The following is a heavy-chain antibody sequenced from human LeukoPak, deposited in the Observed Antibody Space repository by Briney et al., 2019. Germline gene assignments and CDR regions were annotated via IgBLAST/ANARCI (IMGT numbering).Heavy chain of an antibody. J-gene: IGHJ3*02. D-gene: IGHD7-27*01. CDR3: ARWGRVFDI. V-gene: IGHV3-48*02. CDR1: GFTFSDYG. Sequence: GGSLILSCAASGFTFSDYGMNWVRQAPGRGLEWVTYISSSSVTIYYADSVKGRFAISRDNAKNSLYLQMNSLRDEDTAVYYCARWGRVFDIWGQGTVVTVSS. CDR2: ISSSSVTI.